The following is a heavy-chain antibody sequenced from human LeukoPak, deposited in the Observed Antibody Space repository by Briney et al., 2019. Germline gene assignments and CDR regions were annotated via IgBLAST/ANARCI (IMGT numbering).Heavy chain of an antibody. V-gene: IGHV1-18*01. J-gene: IGHJ6*02. Sequence: GASVKVSCKASGGTFISYAISWVRQAPGQGLEWMGWISAYNGNTNYAQKLQGRVTMTTDTSTSTAYMELRSLRSDDTAVYYCARVLWSGYYPLYYYYYGMDVWGQGTTVTVSS. CDR2: ISAYNGNT. CDR3: ARVLWSGYYPLYYYYYGMDV. CDR1: GGTFISYA. D-gene: IGHD3-3*01.